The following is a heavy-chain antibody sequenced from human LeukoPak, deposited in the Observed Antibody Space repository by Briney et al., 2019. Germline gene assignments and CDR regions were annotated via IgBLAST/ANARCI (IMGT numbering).Heavy chain of an antibody. D-gene: IGHD3-22*01. V-gene: IGHV1-69*04. CDR1: GGAFSSYA. J-gene: IGHJ4*02. CDR2: IIPILGIA. Sequence: SVKVSCKASGGAFSSYAISWVRQAPGQGLEWMGRIIPILGIANYAQKFQGRVTVTADKSTSTAYMELSSLRSEDTAVYYCASSLYYYDSSGYYPYWGQGTLVTVSS. CDR3: ASSLYYYDSSGYYPY.